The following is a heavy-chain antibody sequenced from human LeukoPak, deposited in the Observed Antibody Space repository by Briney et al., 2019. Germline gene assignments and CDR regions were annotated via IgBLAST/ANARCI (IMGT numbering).Heavy chain of an antibody. D-gene: IGHD3/OR15-3a*01. Sequence: PSETLSLTCTVSGYSISSGYYWGWIRQPPGKGLEWIGNIYHSGSTYYNPSLKSRVTISVDTSKNQFFLKLSSVTAADTAVYYCARQTGSGLFILPGGQGTLVTVSS. CDR2: IYHSGST. CDR1: GYSISSGYY. V-gene: IGHV4-38-2*02. CDR3: ARQTGSGLFILP. J-gene: IGHJ4*02.